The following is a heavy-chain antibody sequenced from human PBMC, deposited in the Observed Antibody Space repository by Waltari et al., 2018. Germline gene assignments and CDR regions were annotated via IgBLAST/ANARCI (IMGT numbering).Heavy chain of an antibody. CDR3: AREGSRGVWLVVGEGAFDI. Sequence: QVQLVQYGAEVKKPGSEVKVSCNASGGNFSSYAISWVRQAHSKGLEWMGGIIPIFGTANYAQKFQGRVTITADESTSTAYMELSSLRSEDTAVYYCAREGSRGVWLVVGEGAFDIWGQGTMVTVSS. CDR1: GGNFSSYA. J-gene: IGHJ3*02. CDR2: IIPIFGTA. D-gene: IGHD6-19*01. V-gene: IGHV1-69*13.